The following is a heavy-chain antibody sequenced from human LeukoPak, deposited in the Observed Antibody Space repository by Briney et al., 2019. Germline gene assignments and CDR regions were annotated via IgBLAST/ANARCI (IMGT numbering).Heavy chain of an antibody. J-gene: IGHJ4*02. D-gene: IGHD5-18*01. CDR2: IKQDGSEK. V-gene: IGHV3-7*01. Sequence: GSLRLSCAASGFTFSSYWMSWVRQAPGKGLEWVANIKQDGSEKYYVDSVKGRFTISRDNAKNSLYLQMNSLRAEDTAVYYCARLPRRGYSYGIDYWGQGTLVTVSS. CDR1: GFTFSSYW. CDR3: ARLPRRGYSYGIDY.